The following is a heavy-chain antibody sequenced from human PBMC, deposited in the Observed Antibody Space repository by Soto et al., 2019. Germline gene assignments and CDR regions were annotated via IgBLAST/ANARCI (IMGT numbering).Heavy chain of an antibody. Sequence: APVKGSRQGFGYTFTTPSVHWGRQAPRQKLEWMGWINAGNGNTKYSQKFQGRVTITRDTSASTAYMELSSLRSEDTAVYYCARWAVAVAGTGASGMDVWGQGTTVTVSS. D-gene: IGHD6-19*01. V-gene: IGHV1-3*01. CDR1: GYTFTTPS. CDR2: INAGNGNT. CDR3: ARWAVAVAGTGASGMDV. J-gene: IGHJ6*02.